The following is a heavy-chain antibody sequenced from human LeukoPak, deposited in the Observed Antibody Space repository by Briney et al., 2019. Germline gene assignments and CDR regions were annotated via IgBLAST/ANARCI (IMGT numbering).Heavy chain of an antibody. J-gene: IGHJ3*02. CDR2: ISGSGGSA. Sequence: GGSLRLSCAASGFTFSSYAMSWVRQAPGKGLEWVSAISGSGGSAYYADSVKGRFTISRDNSKNTLYLQMNSLRAEDTAVYYCAKDGGEAYYYDSGGYYDAFDIWGQGTMVTVSS. CDR1: GFTFSSYA. V-gene: IGHV3-23*01. CDR3: AKDGGEAYYYDSGGYYDAFDI. D-gene: IGHD3-22*01.